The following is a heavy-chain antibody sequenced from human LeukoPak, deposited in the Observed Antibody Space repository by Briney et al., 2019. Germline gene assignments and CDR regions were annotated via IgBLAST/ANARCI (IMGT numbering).Heavy chain of an antibody. D-gene: IGHD2/OR15-2a*01. CDR1: AHTFSDYY. CDR3: VREEYAPGNRQFDY. Sequence: SVKVSCKASAHTFSDYYLHWMRQAPGQGLEGMGGINPNTGDTEFAQKFQGRVTMTRDTSITTAYTELSRLRSDDTAVYYCVREEYAPGNRQFDYWGQGSLVSVSS. J-gene: IGHJ4*02. CDR2: INPNTGDT. V-gene: IGHV1-2*02.